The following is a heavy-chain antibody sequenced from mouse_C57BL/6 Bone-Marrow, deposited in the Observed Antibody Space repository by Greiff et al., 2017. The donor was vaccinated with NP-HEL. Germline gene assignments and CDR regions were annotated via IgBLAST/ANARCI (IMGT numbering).Heavy chain of an antibody. CDR1: GYTFTSYW. J-gene: IGHJ4*01. D-gene: IGHD1-3*01. V-gene: IGHV1-55*01. CDR2: IYPGSGST. CDR3: ARSGYSRLMDY. Sequence: QVQLKQPGAELVKPGASVKMSCKASGYTFTSYWITWVKQRPGQGLEWIGDIYPGSGSTNYNEKFKSKSTLTVDTSSSTAYMQLSSLTSEDSAVYYCARSGYSRLMDYWGQGTSVTVSA.